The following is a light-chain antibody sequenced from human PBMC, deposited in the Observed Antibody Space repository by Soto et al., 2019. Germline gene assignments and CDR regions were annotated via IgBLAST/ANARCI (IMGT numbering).Light chain of an antibody. V-gene: IGKV3-15*01. CDR2: DVS. J-gene: IGKJ5*01. CDR1: QGVTTN. Sequence: EILMTQSPATLSVYPGERVTLSCRAGQGVTTNFAWYQQKSGQSPRLLIYDVSSRATGVPSRFSGTGSETDFTLTISGLQSEDSAIYFCQQYNNWPFSFGQGTRLEIK. CDR3: QQYNNWPFS.